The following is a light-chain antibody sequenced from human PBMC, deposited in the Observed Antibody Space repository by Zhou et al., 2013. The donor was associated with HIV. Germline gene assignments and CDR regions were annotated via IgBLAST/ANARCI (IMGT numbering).Light chain of an antibody. CDR2: WAS. Sequence: DIVMTQSPDSLAVSLGERATINCKSSQSVLYNSNNKNYLAWYQQKPGQPPKLLIYWASTRESGVPDRFSGGGSGTDFTLTISSLQAEDVAVYYCQQYYNTPLTFGGGTKVEI. J-gene: IGKJ4*01. V-gene: IGKV4-1*01. CDR3: QQYYNTPLT. CDR1: QSVLYNSNNKNY.